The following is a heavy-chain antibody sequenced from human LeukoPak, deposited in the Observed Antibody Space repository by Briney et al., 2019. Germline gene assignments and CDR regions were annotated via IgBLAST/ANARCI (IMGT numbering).Heavy chain of an antibody. D-gene: IGHD5-12*01. Sequence: SETLSLTCAVSGGSISSGGYSWSWIRQPPGKGLEWIGYIYHSGSTYYNPSLKSRVTISVDRSKNQFSLKLSSVTAADTAVYYCASGYVLFDYWGQGTLVTVSS. CDR2: IYHSGST. J-gene: IGHJ4*02. CDR1: GGSISSGGYS. CDR3: ASGYVLFDY. V-gene: IGHV4-30-2*02.